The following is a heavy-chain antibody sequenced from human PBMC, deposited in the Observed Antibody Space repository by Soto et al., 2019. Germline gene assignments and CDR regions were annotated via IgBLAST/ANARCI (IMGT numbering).Heavy chain of an antibody. CDR3: AKRKGDGRVSWYALDS. Sequence: QVQLVESGGGVVQPGRSLRLSCAASGFTFSNNAMHWVRQAPGKGLEWVAVVLYDGSKTYYADSVKGRFTISRDHSKNTLYLQMNSLRVEDTALYYCAKRKGDGRVSWYALDSWGQGTLVTVSS. CDR1: GFTFSNNA. J-gene: IGHJ4*02. D-gene: IGHD6-13*01. CDR2: VLYDGSKT. V-gene: IGHV3-30*18.